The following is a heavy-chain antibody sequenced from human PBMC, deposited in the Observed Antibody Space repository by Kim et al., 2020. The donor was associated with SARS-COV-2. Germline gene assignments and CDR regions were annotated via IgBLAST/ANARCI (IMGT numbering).Heavy chain of an antibody. Sequence: SETLSLTCTVSGGSISFSNYYWGWIRQPPGKGLEWIGNIYYSGTTYYNPSLKSPVTISVDTSKNQFSLKLSSVTAADTAVYYCARRSFNYPFDYWSQGTLVTVSS. D-gene: IGHD3-10*01. CDR1: GGSISFSNYY. J-gene: IGHJ4*02. V-gene: IGHV4-39*01. CDR2: IYYSGTT. CDR3: ARRSFNYPFDY.